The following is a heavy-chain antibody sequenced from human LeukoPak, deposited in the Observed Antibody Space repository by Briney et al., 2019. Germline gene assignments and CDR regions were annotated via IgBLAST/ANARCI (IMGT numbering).Heavy chain of an antibody. Sequence: GGSLRLSCAASGFTFSSYSMNWVRQAPGKGLEWVSSISSSSSYIYYADSVKGRFTISRDNSKNTLFLHMNSLRAEDTAVYYCAKFGELKRGAFDIWGQGTMVAVSS. J-gene: IGHJ3*02. CDR1: GFTFSSYS. CDR2: ISSSSSYI. V-gene: IGHV3-21*04. D-gene: IGHD1-7*01. CDR3: AKFGELKRGAFDI.